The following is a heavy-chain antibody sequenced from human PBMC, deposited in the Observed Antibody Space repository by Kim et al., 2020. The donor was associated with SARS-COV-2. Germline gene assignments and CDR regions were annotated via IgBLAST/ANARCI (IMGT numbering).Heavy chain of an antibody. Sequence: SVKVSCKASGGTFSSYAISWVRQAPGQGLEWMGRIIPILGIANYAQKFLGRVTITADKSTSTAYMELSSLRSEDTAVYYCASQITMVRGVITNYGMDVWGQGTTVTVSS. CDR1: GGTFSSYA. V-gene: IGHV1-69*04. J-gene: IGHJ6*02. CDR3: ASQITMVRGVITNYGMDV. D-gene: IGHD3-10*01. CDR2: IIPILGIA.